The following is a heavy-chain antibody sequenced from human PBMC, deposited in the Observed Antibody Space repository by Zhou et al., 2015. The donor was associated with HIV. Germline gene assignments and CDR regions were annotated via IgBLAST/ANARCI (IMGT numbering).Heavy chain of an antibody. Sequence: QVQLVQSGAEVKKPGSSVKVSCKASGGTFSTYGISWVRQAPGQGLEWMGGIIPFSGTAKNAQKFQGRVTITADRSTSTAYMELHSLRSEDTAVYYCARDRGGARPAWRYFDLWGRGTLVTVSS. D-gene: IGHD6-6*01. V-gene: IGHV1-69*06. CDR1: GGTFSTYG. CDR2: IIPFSGTA. J-gene: IGHJ2*01. CDR3: ARDRGGARPAWRYFDL.